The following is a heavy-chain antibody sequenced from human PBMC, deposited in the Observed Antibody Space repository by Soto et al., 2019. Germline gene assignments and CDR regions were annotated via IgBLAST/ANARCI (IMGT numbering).Heavy chain of an antibody. Sequence: SVKVSCKASGGTFSSYTISWVRQAPGQGLEWMGRIIPILGIANYAQKFQGRVTMTRNTSISTAYMELSSLRSEDTAVYYCARGDYYDSGGYYKSWGQGTLVTVSS. CDR3: ARGDYYDSGGYYKS. D-gene: IGHD3-22*01. V-gene: IGHV1-69*02. CDR1: GGTFSSYT. CDR2: IIPILGIA. J-gene: IGHJ4*02.